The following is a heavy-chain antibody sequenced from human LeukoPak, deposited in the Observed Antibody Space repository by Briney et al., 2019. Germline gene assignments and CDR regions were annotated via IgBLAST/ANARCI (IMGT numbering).Heavy chain of an antibody. D-gene: IGHD6-13*01. CDR1: GFPFTTYG. J-gene: IGHJ6*02. V-gene: IGHV1-18*01. Sequence: GASVKVSCKAAGFPFTTYGFTWVRQAPGQGLEWMGWISAYNGNTNYAQKFRDRVIMTTDTSTTTVYMELWSLTSDDTAVYYCARGGSSSPPGLDAWGQGTTVTVSS. CDR3: ARGGSSSPPGLDA. CDR2: ISAYNGNT.